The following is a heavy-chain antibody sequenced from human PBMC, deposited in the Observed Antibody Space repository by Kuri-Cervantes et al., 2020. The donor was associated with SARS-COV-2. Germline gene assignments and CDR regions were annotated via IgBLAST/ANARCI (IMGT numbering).Heavy chain of an antibody. Sequence: GGSLRLSCAASGFTFSDHTMDWVRQAPGKGLEWVGRIKNKDQGYTTYYAASVKGRFTISRDDSKDSLYLQLNSLKSEDTALYYCTSSPTIFGVVIISGNSWGQGTLVTVSS. CDR3: TSSPTIFGVVIISGNS. CDR1: GFTFSDHT. CDR2: IKNKDQGYTT. V-gene: IGHV3-72*01. D-gene: IGHD3-3*01. J-gene: IGHJ4*02.